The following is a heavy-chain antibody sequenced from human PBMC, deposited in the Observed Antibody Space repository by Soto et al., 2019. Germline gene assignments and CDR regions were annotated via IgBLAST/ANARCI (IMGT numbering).Heavy chain of an antibody. CDR1: GGSISSGGYY. V-gene: IGHV4-31*03. CDR3: AREGITMVRGEDY. J-gene: IGHJ4*02. CDR2: IYYSGST. D-gene: IGHD3-10*01. Sequence: QVQLQESGPGLVKPSQTLSLTCTVSGGSISSGGYYWSWIRQHPGKGLEWIGYIYYSGSTYYNPSLKSRVTISVDTSKNPFSLKLSSVTAADTVVYYCAREGITMVRGEDYWGQGTLVTVSS.